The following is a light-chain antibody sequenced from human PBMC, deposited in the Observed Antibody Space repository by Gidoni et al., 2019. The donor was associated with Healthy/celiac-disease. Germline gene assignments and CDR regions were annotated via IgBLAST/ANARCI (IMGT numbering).Light chain of an antibody. V-gene: IGLV2-14*01. CDR1: SSDVGGYNY. Sequence: QSALTQPASVSGSPGQPITISCTGTSSDVGGYNYVSWYQQHPGKAPKLMIYEVSTRPCGVANLFSGSKSGNTASLTISGLQAEDDADYYCSSYTSSSLYVFGTGTKVTVL. CDR2: EVS. J-gene: IGLJ1*01. CDR3: SSYTSSSLYV.